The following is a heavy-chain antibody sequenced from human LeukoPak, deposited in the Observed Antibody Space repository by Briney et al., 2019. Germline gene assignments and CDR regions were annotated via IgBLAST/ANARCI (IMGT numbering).Heavy chain of an antibody. CDR2: ISGSGGST. CDR1: GFTFSSYA. D-gene: IGHD1-26*01. V-gene: IGHV3-23*01. J-gene: IGHJ4*02. Sequence: GGSLRLSCAASGFTFSSYAMSWVRQAPGKGLEWVSAISGSGGSTYYADSVKGRFTISRDNSKNTLYLQMNSLRAEDTAVYYCAKDLMSGSYLRYFDYWGQGTLVTVSS. CDR3: AKDLMSGSYLRYFDY.